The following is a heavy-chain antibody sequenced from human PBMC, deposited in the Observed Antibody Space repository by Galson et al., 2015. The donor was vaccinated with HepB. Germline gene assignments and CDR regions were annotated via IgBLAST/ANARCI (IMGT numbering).Heavy chain of an antibody. J-gene: IGHJ4*02. V-gene: IGHV3-49*03. D-gene: IGHD3-22*01. CDR3: TRARLRSGYPSAFDY. CDR2: IRSRAYAGTT. CDR1: GFTFGDYA. Sequence: SLRLSCATSGFTFGDYAMSWFRQAPGKGLECVGFIRSRAYAGTTEYAASVKGRFTISRDDSKSIAYLQMNSLKTEDTAVYYCTRARLRSGYPSAFDYWGQGTLVTASS.